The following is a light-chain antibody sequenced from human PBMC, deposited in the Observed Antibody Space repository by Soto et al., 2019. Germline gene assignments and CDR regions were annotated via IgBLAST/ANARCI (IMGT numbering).Light chain of an antibody. J-gene: IGKJ1*01. CDR2: AAS. Sequence: DIQMTQSPSYLSASVGDRVTITCRASQGISHYVAWYQQKPGKVPKLLIYAASTLQPGVPPRFSGSGSGTDFTLTITSLQPEDVAVYYCQKYNSVPWTFGQGTKVEIK. CDR3: QKYNSVPWT. V-gene: IGKV1-27*01. CDR1: QGISHY.